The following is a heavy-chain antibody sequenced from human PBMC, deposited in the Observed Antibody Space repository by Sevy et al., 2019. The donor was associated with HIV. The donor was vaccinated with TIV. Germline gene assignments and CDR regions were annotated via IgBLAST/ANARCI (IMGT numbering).Heavy chain of an antibody. CDR2: LGDSGAAT. V-gene: IGHV3-23*01. CDR1: GFIFSSYA. CDR3: AMVVGALPGYYYGMDV. Sequence: GGSLILSCAASGFIFSSYAMSWVRQAPGKGLQWVSALGDSGAATYYADSVKGRFTISRDNSKNTLFLQLNSLRAEDTAVYYCAMVVGALPGYYYGMDVWGQGTTVTVS. J-gene: IGHJ6*02. D-gene: IGHD1-26*01.